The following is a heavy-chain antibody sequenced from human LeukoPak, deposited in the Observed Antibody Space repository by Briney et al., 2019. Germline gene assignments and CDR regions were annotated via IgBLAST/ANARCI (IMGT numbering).Heavy chain of an antibody. CDR1: GGSITSYY. D-gene: IGHD1-14*01. Sequence: SETLSLXCSVSGGSITSYYWSWLRQPPGKGLEWIGHVSDGGRTNYSPSLRSRVSISVDTSKNQFSLKLNSVTAADTAVYFCARASTTFDDWGQGTLVTVSS. V-gene: IGHV4-59*01. J-gene: IGHJ4*02. CDR3: ARASTTFDD. CDR2: VSDGGRT.